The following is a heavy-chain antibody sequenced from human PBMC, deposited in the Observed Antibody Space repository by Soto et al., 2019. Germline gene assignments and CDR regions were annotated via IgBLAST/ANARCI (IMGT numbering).Heavy chain of an antibody. V-gene: IGHV4-59*01. CDR3: ARSGTGAPTRPYYFDY. Sequence: SATLSLTCPVSGGSISSYYWSWIRQPPGKGLEWIGYIYYSGSTNYNPSLKSRVTISVDTSKNQLSLKLSSVTAADTAVYYWARSGTGAPTRPYYFDYWGQGTLVTVS. D-gene: IGHD1-26*01. J-gene: IGHJ4*02. CDR1: GGSISSYY. CDR2: IYYSGST.